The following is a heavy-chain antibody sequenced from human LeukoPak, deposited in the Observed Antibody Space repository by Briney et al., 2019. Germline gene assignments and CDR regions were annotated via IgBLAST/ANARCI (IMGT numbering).Heavy chain of an antibody. V-gene: IGHV1-2*02. Sequence: ASVKVSCKASGYTFTGYYMHWVRQAPGQGLEWMGWINPNSGGTNYAQKFQGRVTMTRDTSISTAYMELSRLRSDDTAVYYCARASEDMITFGGVIVIGYFDYWGQGTLVTVSS. CDR2: INPNSGGT. D-gene: IGHD3-16*02. J-gene: IGHJ4*02. CDR1: GYTFTGYY. CDR3: ARASEDMITFGGVIVIGYFDY.